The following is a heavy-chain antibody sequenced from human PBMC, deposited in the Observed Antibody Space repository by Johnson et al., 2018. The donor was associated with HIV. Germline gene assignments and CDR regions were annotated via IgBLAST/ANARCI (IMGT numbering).Heavy chain of an antibody. CDR2: IRFDGSDK. J-gene: IGHJ3*02. Sequence: VQLVESGGGVVQPGRSLRLSCAASGFTFSSYGMHWVRQAPGKGLAWVAFIRFDGSDKYYADSAQGRFTISRDNSKNTLYLQMNSLRAEDTAVYYCAREGYYSADAFDIWGQGTMVTVSS. D-gene: IGHD3-22*01. CDR1: GFTFSSYG. V-gene: IGHV3-30*02. CDR3: AREGYYSADAFDI.